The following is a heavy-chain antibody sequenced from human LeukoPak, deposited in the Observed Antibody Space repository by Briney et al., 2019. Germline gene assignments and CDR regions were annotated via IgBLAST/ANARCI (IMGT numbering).Heavy chain of an antibody. Sequence: GGSLRLSCAASGFTFSSYWMHWVRHAPGKGLVWVSRINSDGSSTNYADSVKGRFTISRDNAKNSLYLQMNSLRAEDTALYYCARGGSYGGYHSYWGQGTLVTVSS. J-gene: IGHJ4*02. D-gene: IGHD4-23*01. CDR3: ARGGSYGGYHSY. V-gene: IGHV3-74*01. CDR1: GFTFSSYW. CDR2: INSDGSST.